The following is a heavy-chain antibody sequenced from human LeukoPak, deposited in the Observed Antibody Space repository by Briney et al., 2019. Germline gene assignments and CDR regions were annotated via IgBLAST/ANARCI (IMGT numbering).Heavy chain of an antibody. J-gene: IGHJ4*02. CDR3: ARAAAAGDRNFDY. Sequence: SVKVSCKASGGTFSSYAISWVRQAPGQGLEWMGGIIPIFGTANYAQKFQGRVTITADESTSTAYMELSSLRSEDTAVYYCARAAAAGDRNFDYWGQGTLVTVSS. CDR1: GGTFSSYA. CDR2: IIPIFGTA. D-gene: IGHD6-13*01. V-gene: IGHV1-69*01.